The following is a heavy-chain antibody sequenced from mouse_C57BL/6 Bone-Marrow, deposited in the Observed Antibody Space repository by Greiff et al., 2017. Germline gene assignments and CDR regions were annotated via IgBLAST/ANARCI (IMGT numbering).Heavy chain of an antibody. D-gene: IGHD2-1*01. V-gene: IGHV1-69*01. Sequence: QVQLQQPGAELVMPGASVKLSCKASGYTFTSYWMHWVKQRPGHGLEWIGEIDPSDSYTNYNQKFKGKSTLTVDKSSSTAYMQLSSLTSEDSAVYYCARGGNSMVTTKGFAYWVQGTLVTVSA. CDR1: GYTFTSYW. J-gene: IGHJ3*01. CDR2: IDPSDSYT. CDR3: ARGGNSMVTTKGFAY.